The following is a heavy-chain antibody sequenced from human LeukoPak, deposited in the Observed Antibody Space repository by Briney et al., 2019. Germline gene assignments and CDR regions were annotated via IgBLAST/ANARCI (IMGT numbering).Heavy chain of an antibody. CDR2: ISYDGSNK. CDR1: GFTFISYG. V-gene: IGHV3-30*18. J-gene: IGHJ6*03. CDR3: AKDTWIQLWFPSMDV. Sequence: PGRSLRLSCAASGFTFISYGMHWVRQAPGKGLEWVAVISYDGSNKYYADSVKGRFTISRDNSKNTLYLQMNSLRAEDTAVYYCAKDTWIQLWFPSMDVWGKGTTVTISS. D-gene: IGHD5-18*01.